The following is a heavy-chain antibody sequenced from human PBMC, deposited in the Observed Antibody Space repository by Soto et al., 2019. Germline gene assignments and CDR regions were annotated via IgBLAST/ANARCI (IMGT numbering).Heavy chain of an antibody. CDR1: GFSLSTSGVG. CDR2: IYWDDDK. V-gene: IGHV2-5*02. CDR3: AHRSAPVRGESLFDP. Sequence: QITLKDSGPTLVKPTQTLTLTCTFSGFSLSTSGVGVGWIRQPPGKALEWLALIYWDDDKRYSPSLKSRLTITKDTSKNQVVLTMTNMDPVDTATYYCAHRSAPVRGESLFDPWGQGTLVTVSS. D-gene: IGHD3-10*01. J-gene: IGHJ5*02.